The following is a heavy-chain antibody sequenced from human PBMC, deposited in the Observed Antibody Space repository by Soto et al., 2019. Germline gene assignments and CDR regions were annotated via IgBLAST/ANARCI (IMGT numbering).Heavy chain of an antibody. CDR1: GFTFSSYA. J-gene: IGHJ4*02. V-gene: IGHV3-30-3*01. Sequence: GGSLRLSCAASGFTFSSYAMHWVRQAPGKGLEWVAVISYDGSNKYYADSVKGRFTISRDNSKNTLYLQMNSLRAEDTAVYYCARSTTVRDVVVTAKPSGYFDYWGQGTLVTVSS. D-gene: IGHD2-21*02. CDR3: ARSTTVRDVVVTAKPSGYFDY. CDR2: ISYDGSNK.